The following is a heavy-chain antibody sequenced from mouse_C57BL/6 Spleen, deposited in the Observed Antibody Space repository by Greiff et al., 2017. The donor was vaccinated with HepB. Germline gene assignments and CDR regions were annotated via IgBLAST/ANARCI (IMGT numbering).Heavy chain of an antibody. CDR2: INPNNGGT. V-gene: IGHV1-18*01. J-gene: IGHJ2*01. CDR1: GYTFTDYN. CDR3: ARPNYGSSYLDY. D-gene: IGHD1-1*01. Sequence: EVQLQQSGPELVKPGASVKIPCKASGYTFTDYNMDWVKQSHGKSLEWIGDINPNNGGTIYNQKFKGKATLTVDKSSSTAYMERRSLTSEDTAVYYCARPNYGSSYLDYWGQGTTLTVSS.